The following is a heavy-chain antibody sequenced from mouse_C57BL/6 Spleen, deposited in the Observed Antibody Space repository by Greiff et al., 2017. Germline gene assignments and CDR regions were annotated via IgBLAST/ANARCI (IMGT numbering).Heavy chain of an antibody. Sequence: QVQLQQPGAELVKPGASVKLSCKASGYTFTSYWMHWVQQRPGRGLAWIGRIDPNSGGTKYNEKFKSTATLTVDKPSSTAYMQLSSLTSEDSAVYCVARSPSYYGNSYYFDYWGQGTTLTVSS. CDR3: ARSPSYYGNSYYFDY. CDR2: IDPNSGGT. J-gene: IGHJ2*01. CDR1: GYTFTSYW. D-gene: IGHD1-1*01. V-gene: IGHV1-72*01.